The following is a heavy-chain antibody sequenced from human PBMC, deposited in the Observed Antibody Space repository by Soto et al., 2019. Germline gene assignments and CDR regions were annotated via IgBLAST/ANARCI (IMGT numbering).Heavy chain of an antibody. CDR2: VNPKSGNT. J-gene: IGHJ4*02. D-gene: IGHD3-10*01. V-gene: IGHV1-8*01. CDR3: ARGLPCDSCYNF. Sequence: QVQLVQSGAEVKKPGTSVKVSCKASGYTFTDFDINWVRQATGQGLEWMGWVNPKSGNTGYAPKFQGRVRITRNTSINTVYMEVSSLRSEDTAVYYCARGLPCDSCYNFWGQGTLVTVSS. CDR1: GYTFTDFD.